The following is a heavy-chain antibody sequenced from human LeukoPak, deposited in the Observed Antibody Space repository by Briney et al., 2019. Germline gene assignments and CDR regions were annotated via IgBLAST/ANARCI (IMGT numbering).Heavy chain of an antibody. Sequence: ASVKVSCKASGYTFTSYYMYWVRQAPGQGLEWMGIINPSSGSTNYAQKLQGRVTMTRDMSTSTAYMELRSLRSDDTAVYYCARSVRGRRLRFLEWLLYPRFLIFDYWGQGTLVTVSS. CDR3: ARSVRGRRLRFLEWLLYPRFLIFDY. V-gene: IGHV1-46*04. CDR1: GYTFTSYY. J-gene: IGHJ4*02. CDR2: INPSSGST. D-gene: IGHD3-3*01.